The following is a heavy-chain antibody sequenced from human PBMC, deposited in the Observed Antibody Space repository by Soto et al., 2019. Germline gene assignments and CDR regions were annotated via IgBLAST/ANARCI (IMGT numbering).Heavy chain of an antibody. J-gene: IGHJ6*02. CDR2: ISTYNGDT. V-gene: IGHV1-18*01. Sequence: QVQLVQSGPEVKKPGASVKVSCEASGYTFTTSGISWVRQAPGQGLEWMGWISTYNGDTNSAQKFQGRVTMTADTSTGTVYMELMSLKSDDTAVYYCAQQGSWPYYYYGLDVWGQGTTVTVSS. CDR1: GYTFTTSG. CDR3: AQQGSWPYYYYGLDV. D-gene: IGHD1-26*01.